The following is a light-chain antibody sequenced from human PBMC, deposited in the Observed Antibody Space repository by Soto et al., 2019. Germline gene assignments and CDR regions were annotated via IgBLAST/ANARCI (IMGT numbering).Light chain of an antibody. CDR1: QSLLHSNGYNY. V-gene: IGKV2-28*01. CDR3: MRALQTPRT. CDR2: LGS. J-gene: IGKJ2*01. Sequence: DIVMTQSPLSLPVTPGEPASISCRSSQSLLHSNGYNYLDWYLQKPGQSPQLLIYLGSNRASGVPGRFSGSGSGTDFTLKISRVEAEDVGVYYCMRALQTPRTFGQGTNLEIK.